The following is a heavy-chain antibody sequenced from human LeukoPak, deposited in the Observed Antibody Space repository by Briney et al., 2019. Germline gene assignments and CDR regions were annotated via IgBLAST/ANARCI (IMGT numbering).Heavy chain of an antibody. V-gene: IGHV1-2*02. CDR3: ARVGPFPYYYYGMDV. Sequence: ASVKVSCKASGYTFTGYYMHWVRQAPGQGLEWMGWINPNSGGTNYAQKFQGRVTITRDTSISTAYMELSRLRSDDTAVYYCARVGPFPYYYYGMDVWGQGTTVTVSS. CDR1: GYTFTGYY. J-gene: IGHJ6*02. CDR2: INPNSGGT.